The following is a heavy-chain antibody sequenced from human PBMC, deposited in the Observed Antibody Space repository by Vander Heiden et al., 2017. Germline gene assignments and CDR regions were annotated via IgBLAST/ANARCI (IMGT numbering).Heavy chain of an antibody. J-gene: IGHJ4*02. CDR2: IWYDGSKK. V-gene: IGHV3-33*01. D-gene: IGHD4-4*01. CDR3: ARDSLSNYEPLFDY. Sequence: VQLVESGGGVVQPGRFLRLPCAPSGYTFSSYGMHWVRQAPGKGREWVAVIWYDGSKKYYADSVKVRFTISRDNSKNTLYLQMNSLRAEDTAVYYCARDSLSNYEPLFDYWGQGTLVTVSS. CDR1: GYTFSSYG.